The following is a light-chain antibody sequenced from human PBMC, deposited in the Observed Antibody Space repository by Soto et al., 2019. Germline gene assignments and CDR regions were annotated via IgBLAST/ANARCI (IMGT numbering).Light chain of an antibody. V-gene: IGKV3-15*01. CDR1: QSVNRN. Sequence: DIVMTQSPDTLSLSPGERATLSCRASQSVNRNLAWYQQKPGQAPRLHIYGASARATTIPAIFSGSGSGTELTLTISSLQSEDFALYYCQQYHAWPLTFGGGTKVEIK. CDR3: QQYHAWPLT. J-gene: IGKJ4*01. CDR2: GAS.